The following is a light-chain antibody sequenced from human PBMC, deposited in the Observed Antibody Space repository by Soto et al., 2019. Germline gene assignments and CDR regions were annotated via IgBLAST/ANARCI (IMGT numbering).Light chain of an antibody. Sequence: EIVLTQSPGTLSLSPGERATLSCRASQSVSGGHLAWYQQRPGQAPRLLIYRASNRASGIPDRFSGSGSGTDFTLTISRLEAEDFAVYYCQQYSGPSRTFGQGTK. CDR1: QSVSGGH. CDR3: QQYSGPSRT. V-gene: IGKV3-20*01. J-gene: IGKJ1*01. CDR2: RAS.